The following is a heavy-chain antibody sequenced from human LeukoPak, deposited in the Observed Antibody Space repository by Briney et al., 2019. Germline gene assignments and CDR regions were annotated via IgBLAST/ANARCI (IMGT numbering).Heavy chain of an antibody. V-gene: IGHV4-34*01. J-gene: IGHJ4*02. Sequence: PSETLSLTCGVYGGSFSAYYWTWIRQTPGKGLEWIGEVSHSGHTEHNPSLRSRVTILLDTSKNQFSLSVKSVTAADTAVYYCARGGAVAGYRSPLKNHFDSWGQGSLVTVSS. CDR2: VSHSGHT. CDR3: ARGGAVAGYRSPLKNHFDS. CDR1: GGSFSAYY. D-gene: IGHD6-19*01.